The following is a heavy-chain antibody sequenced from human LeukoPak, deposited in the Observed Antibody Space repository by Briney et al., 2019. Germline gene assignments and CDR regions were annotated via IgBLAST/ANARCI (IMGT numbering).Heavy chain of an antibody. CDR2: TYYRSKWYN. J-gene: IGHJ6*02. D-gene: IGHD2-15*01. CDR1: GGSVSSNSAA. Sequence: SQTLSLTCAISGGSVSSNSAAWNWIRQSPSRGLEWLGRTYYRSKWYNDYAVSVKSRITINPDTSKNQFSLQLNSVTPEDTAVYYCARSRVVVAATYYYYGMDVWGQGTTVTVSS. V-gene: IGHV6-1*01. CDR3: ARSRVVVAATYYYYGMDV.